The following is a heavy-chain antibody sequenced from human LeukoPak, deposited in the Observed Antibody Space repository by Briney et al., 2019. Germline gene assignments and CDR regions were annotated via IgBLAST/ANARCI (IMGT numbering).Heavy chain of an antibody. V-gene: IGHV4-59*11. D-gene: IGHD4-17*01. J-gene: IGHJ3*02. CDR1: GDSFSSHY. CDR3: ARDLVTVTKGFDI. CDR2: ISHIGRT. Sequence: SETLSLTCAGSGDSFSSHYWTWMRQSPGTGLEWIGYISHIGRTNYNPSLKSRVTISIDTSKNQFSLKLRSVTAADTAVYYCARDLVTVTKGFDIWGQGTMVSVSS.